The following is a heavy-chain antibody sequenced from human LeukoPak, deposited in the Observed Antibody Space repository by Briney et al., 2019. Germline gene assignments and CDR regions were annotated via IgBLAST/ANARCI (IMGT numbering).Heavy chain of an antibody. Sequence: SETLSLTCTVSGGSISSYYWSWIRQPPGKGLEWIGYIYYSGSTNYNPSLKSRVTISVDTSKNQLSMKLSSVTAADTAVYYCAGTGYDSTFDYWGQRTLVTVSS. D-gene: IGHD3-22*01. CDR2: IYYSGST. J-gene: IGHJ4*02. CDR3: AGTGYDSTFDY. CDR1: GGSISSYY. V-gene: IGHV4-59*01.